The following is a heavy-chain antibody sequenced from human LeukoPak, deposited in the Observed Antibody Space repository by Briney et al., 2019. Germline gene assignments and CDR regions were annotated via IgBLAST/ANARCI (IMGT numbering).Heavy chain of an antibody. CDR2: IKSKTDDGTT. CDR3: VAGYYYDSSGYYYWSY. V-gene: IGHV3-15*01. CDR1: GFTFSSYE. D-gene: IGHD3-22*01. J-gene: IGHJ4*02. Sequence: PGGSLRLSCAASGFTFSSYEMNWVRQAPGMGLEWVGRIKSKTDDGTTDYAAPVKGRFTISRDDSKNTLFLQMNSLKTDDTAVYYCVAGYYYDSSGYYYWSYWGQGTLVTVSS.